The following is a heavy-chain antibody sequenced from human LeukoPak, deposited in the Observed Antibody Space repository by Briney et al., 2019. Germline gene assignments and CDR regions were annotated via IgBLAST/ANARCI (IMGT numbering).Heavy chain of an antibody. D-gene: IGHD5-24*01. J-gene: IGHJ4*02. CDR2: MSGRGSGGST. V-gene: IGHV3-23*01. Sequence: GGSLRLSCAGSGFTFSSSAMSWVRQAPGKGLEWVSSMSGRGSGGSTYYADSVKGRFTISRDNSKSTLYLQMNSLRAEDTAVYYCAKSGYNRFDYWGQGTLVTVSS. CDR3: AKSGYNRFDY. CDR1: GFTFSSSA.